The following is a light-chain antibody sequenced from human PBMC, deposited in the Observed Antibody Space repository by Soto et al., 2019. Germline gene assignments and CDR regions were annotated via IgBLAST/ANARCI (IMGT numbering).Light chain of an antibody. Sequence: NFMLIQPHSVSESPGKTVTISCTRSSGSIARNYIQWFQRRPGSSPTTVIQEHNRRPSGVPDRFSGSIDSSSNSASLTISGLKAEDEAEYYCHCYDDIGNRAVFGGGTQLTVL. J-gene: IGLJ7*01. CDR1: SGSIARNY. V-gene: IGLV6-57*01. CDR2: EHN. CDR3: HCYDDIGNRAV.